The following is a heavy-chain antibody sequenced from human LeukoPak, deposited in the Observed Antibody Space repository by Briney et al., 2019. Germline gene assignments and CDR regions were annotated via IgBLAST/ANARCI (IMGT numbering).Heavy chain of an antibody. D-gene: IGHD3-9*01. CDR3: TRVLYYDILTGYNWFDP. CDR2: IYYSGST. Sequence: SQTLSLTCTVSGGSISSGGYYWSWIRQHPGKGLEWIGYIYYSGSTYYNPSLKSRVTISVDTSKNQFSLKLSSVTAADTAVYYCTRVLYYDILTGYNWFDPWGQGTLVTVSS. V-gene: IGHV4-31*03. J-gene: IGHJ5*02. CDR1: GGSISSGGYY.